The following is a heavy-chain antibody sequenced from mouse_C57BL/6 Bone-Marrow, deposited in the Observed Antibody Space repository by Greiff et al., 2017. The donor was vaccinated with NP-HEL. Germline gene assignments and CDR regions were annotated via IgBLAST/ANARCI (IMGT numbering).Heavy chain of an antibody. J-gene: IGHJ3*01. V-gene: IGHV5-17*01. D-gene: IGHD2-4*01. CDR1: GFTFSDYG. Sequence: EVMLVESGGGLVKPGGSLKLSCAASGFTFSDYGMHWVRQAPEKGLEWVAYISSGSSTIYYADTVKGRFTISSDNAKNTLFLQMTSLRSEDTSLYYCERNDYDPACFAYWGQGTLVTVSA. CDR2: ISSGSSTI. CDR3: ERNDYDPACFAY.